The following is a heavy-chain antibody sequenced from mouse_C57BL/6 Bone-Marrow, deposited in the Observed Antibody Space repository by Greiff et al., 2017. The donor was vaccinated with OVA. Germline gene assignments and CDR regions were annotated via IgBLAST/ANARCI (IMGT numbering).Heavy chain of an antibody. D-gene: IGHD1-1*01. CDR1: GYTFTDYY. Sequence: VQLQQSGPELVKPGASVKISCKASGYTFTDYYMNWVKQSHGKSLEWIGDINPNNGGTSYNQKFKGKATLTVDKSSSTAYMELRSLTSEDSAVYYCARYHYGSSYIYYYAMDYWGQGTSVTVSS. J-gene: IGHJ4*01. CDR2: INPNNGGT. V-gene: IGHV1-26*01. CDR3: ARYHYGSSYIYYYAMDY.